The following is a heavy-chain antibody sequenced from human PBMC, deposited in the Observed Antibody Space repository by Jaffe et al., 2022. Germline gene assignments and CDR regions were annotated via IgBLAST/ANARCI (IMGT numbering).Heavy chain of an antibody. CDR2: IYHTGNT. CDR1: GYSISSGYY. CDR3: ARVPPRYYYNSGSRFDI. D-gene: IGHD3-10*01. V-gene: IGHV4-38-2*01. J-gene: IGHJ3*02. Sequence: QVQLQESGPGLVKPSETLSLTCAVSGYSISSGYYWGWIRQPPGKGLEWIGSIYHTGNTYYNPSLKSRVTISVDTSKNQFSLKLSSVTAADTAVYYCARVPPRYYYNSGSRFDIWGQGTMVTVSS.